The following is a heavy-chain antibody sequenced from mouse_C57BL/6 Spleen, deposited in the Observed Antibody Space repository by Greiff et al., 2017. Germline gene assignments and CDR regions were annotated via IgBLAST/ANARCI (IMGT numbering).Heavy chain of an antibody. CDR3: ARLYDGYYAMDY. D-gene: IGHD2-3*01. CDR2: ISSGSSTI. J-gene: IGHJ4*01. CDR1: GFTFSDYG. Sequence: EVKLVESGGGLVKPGGSLKLSCAASGFTFSDYGMHWVRQAPEKGLEWVAYISSGSSTIYYADTVKGRFTISRDNAKNTLFLQMTSLRSEDTAMYYCARLYDGYYAMDYWGQGTSVTVSS. V-gene: IGHV5-17*01.